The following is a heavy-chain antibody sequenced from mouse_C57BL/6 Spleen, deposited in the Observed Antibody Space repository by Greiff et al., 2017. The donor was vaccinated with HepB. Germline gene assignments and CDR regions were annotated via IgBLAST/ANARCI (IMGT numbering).Heavy chain of an antibody. D-gene: IGHD3-2*02. J-gene: IGHJ4*01. Sequence: QVQLQQSGAELVKPGASVKMSCKASGYTFTSYWITWVKQRPGQGLEWIGDIYPGSGSTDYNEKFKSKATLTVDTSSSTAYMQLSSLTSEDSAVYYCARTAQASLGDYWGQGTSVTVSS. CDR2: IYPGSGST. CDR3: ARTAQASLGDY. V-gene: IGHV1-55*01. CDR1: GYTFTSYW.